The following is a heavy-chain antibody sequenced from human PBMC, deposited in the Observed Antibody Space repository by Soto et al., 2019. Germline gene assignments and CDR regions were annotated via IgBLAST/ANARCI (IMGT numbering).Heavy chain of an antibody. D-gene: IGHD1-1*01. CDR2: IWHDGSNK. V-gene: IGHV3-33*01. CDR3: VRDPYGPGIFDY. J-gene: IGHJ4*02. CDR1: GFIFSGCG. Sequence: PGGSLRLSCAASGFIFSGCGMHWVRQAPGKGLEWVAVIWHDGSNKYYADSVKGRFTISRDNTADTMYLQMNSLRAQDTAVYYCVRDPYGPGIFDYWGQGTLVTVSS.